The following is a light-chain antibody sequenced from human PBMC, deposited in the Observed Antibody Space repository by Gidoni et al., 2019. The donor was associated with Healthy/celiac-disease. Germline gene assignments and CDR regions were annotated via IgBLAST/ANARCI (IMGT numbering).Light chain of an antibody. V-gene: IGKV3-20*01. CDR1: QSVSSSY. J-gene: IGKJ1*01. CDR2: GAS. CDR3: QQDGSSRT. Sequence: IVLTQSPGTLSLSPGERATLSCSASQSVSSSYLAWYQQKPGQAPRLLIYGASSRATGIPDRFSGSGSGTDFTLTISRLEPEDFAVYYCQQDGSSRTFGQGTKVEIK.